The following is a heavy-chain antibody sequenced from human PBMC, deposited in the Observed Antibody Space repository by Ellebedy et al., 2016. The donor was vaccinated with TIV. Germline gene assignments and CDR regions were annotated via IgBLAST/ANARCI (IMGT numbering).Heavy chain of an antibody. CDR2: ISADGTRS. D-gene: IGHD6-25*01. Sequence: PGGSLRLSCAASGFTFGTNAMGWVRQSPESGLEWISAISADGTRSYYADSVKGRFFISRDNSNNVLYLQMKSLRAEDTAVYYSTKHRPSASMDVWGQGTTVTVSS. CDR1: GFTFGTNA. J-gene: IGHJ6*02. CDR3: TKHRPSASMDV. V-gene: IGHV3-23*01.